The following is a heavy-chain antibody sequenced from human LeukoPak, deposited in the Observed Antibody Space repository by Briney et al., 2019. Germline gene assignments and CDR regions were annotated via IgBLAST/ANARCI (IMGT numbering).Heavy chain of an antibody. CDR1: GFTFSSYW. J-gene: IGHJ4*02. V-gene: IGHV3-7*03. CDR3: ARDSLFGGY. Sequence: GGSLRLSCAASGFTFSSYWMTWVRQAPGKGLEWVANIKQDGSEKNYVGSVKGRFTISRDNAKNSLYLQMNSLRAEDTAIYYCARDSLFGGYWGQGTLVTVS. D-gene: IGHD3-3*02. CDR2: IKQDGSEK.